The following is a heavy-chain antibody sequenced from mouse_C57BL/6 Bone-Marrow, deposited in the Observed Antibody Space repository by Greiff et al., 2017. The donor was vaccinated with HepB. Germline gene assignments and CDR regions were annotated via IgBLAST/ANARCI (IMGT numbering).Heavy chain of an antibody. CDR2: IDPNSGGT. J-gene: IGHJ1*03. V-gene: IGHV1-72*01. CDR3: APLGPWYFDV. D-gene: IGHD4-1*01. CDR1: GYTFTSYW. Sequence: QVQLKQPGAELVKPGASVKLSCKASGYTFTSYWMHWVKQRPGRGLEWIGRIDPNSGGTKYNEKFKSKATLTVDKPSSTAYMQLSSLTSEDSAVYYCAPLGPWYFDVWGTGTTVTVSS.